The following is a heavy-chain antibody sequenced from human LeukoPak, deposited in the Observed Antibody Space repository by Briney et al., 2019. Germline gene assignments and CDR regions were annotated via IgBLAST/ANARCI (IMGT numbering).Heavy chain of an antibody. J-gene: IGHJ4*02. D-gene: IGHD1-14*01. V-gene: IGHV3-66*01. Sequence: GGSLRLSCAASGFTVSSNYMSWVRQAPGKGLERVSVIYSGGSTYYADSVKGRFTISRDNSKNTLYLQMNSLRTEDTAVYYCARDFMYNVNCAGCWGQGTLVTVSS. CDR1: GFTVSSNY. CDR2: IYSGGST. CDR3: ARDFMYNVNCAGC.